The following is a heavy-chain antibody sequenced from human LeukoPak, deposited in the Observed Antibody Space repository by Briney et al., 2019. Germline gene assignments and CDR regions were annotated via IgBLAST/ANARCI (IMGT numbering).Heavy chain of an antibody. CDR2: INSDGSST. CDR1: GFTFSSYW. CDR3: ARGGGYYDSSGYYYYYYYYMDV. Sequence: GGSLRLSCAASGFTFSSYWMHWVRQAPGKGLVWVSRINSDGSSTSYADSVKGRFTISRDNAKDTLYLQMNSLRAEDTAVYYCARGGGYYDSSGYYYYYYYYMDVWGKGTTVTVSS. D-gene: IGHD3-22*01. J-gene: IGHJ6*03. V-gene: IGHV3-74*01.